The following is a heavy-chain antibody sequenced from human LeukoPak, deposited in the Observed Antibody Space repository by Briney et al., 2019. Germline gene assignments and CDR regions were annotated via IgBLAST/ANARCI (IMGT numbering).Heavy chain of an antibody. V-gene: IGHV3-74*01. CDR1: GFTFSNYG. Sequence: PGGSLRLSCAASGFTFSNYGMHWVRQAPGKGLVWVSRINSDGSSTSYADSVKGRFTISRDNAKNTLYLQMNSLRAEDTAVYYCARVYCSGGSCYPYYMDVWGKGTTVTISS. CDR3: ARVYCSGGSCYPYYMDV. J-gene: IGHJ6*03. CDR2: INSDGSST. D-gene: IGHD2-15*01.